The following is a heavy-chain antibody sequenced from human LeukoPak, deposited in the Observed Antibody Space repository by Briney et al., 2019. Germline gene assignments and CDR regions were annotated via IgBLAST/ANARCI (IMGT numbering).Heavy chain of an antibody. CDR2: ISYDGSNK. D-gene: IGHD1-14*01. CDR3: ARDPPPPGYYYMDV. V-gene: IGHV3-30-3*01. J-gene: IGHJ6*03. Sequence: GGSLRLSCEASGFTFSTYAMHWVRQAPGKGLEWVAVISYDGSNKYYADSVKGRFTISRDNSKNTLYLQMNSLRAEDTAVYYCARDPPPPGYYYMDVWGKGTTVTVSS. CDR1: GFTFSTYA.